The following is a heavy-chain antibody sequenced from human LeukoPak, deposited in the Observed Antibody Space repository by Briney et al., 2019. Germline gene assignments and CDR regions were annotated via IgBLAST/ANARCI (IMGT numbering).Heavy chain of an antibody. CDR1: GGSISSYY. D-gene: IGHD5-18*01. CDR3: ARDGGYEWFDP. V-gene: IGHV4-59*01. Sequence: SETLSLTSTVSGGSISSYYWSWIRQPPGKGLEWIGYIYYSGSTNYNPSLKSRVTISVDTSKNQFSLKLSSVTAADTAVYYCARDGGYEWFDPWGQGTLVTVSS. CDR2: IYYSGST. J-gene: IGHJ5*02.